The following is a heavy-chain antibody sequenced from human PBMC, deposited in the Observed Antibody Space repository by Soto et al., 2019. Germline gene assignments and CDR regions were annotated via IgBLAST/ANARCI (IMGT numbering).Heavy chain of an antibody. Sequence: QVQLVQSGAEVKKPGSSVKVSCKASGGTFSSYAISWVRQAPGQGLEWMGGIIPIFGTANYAQKFQGRVTITGDESPSKGYMELSSLRSEDTAVYYCAREMADRYDAFDIWGQGTMVTVSS. V-gene: IGHV1-69*01. J-gene: IGHJ3*02. CDR1: GGTFSSYA. CDR2: IIPIFGTA. D-gene: IGHD6-19*01. CDR3: AREMADRYDAFDI.